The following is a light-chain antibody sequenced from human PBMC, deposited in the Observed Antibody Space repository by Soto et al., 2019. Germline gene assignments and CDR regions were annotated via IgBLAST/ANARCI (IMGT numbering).Light chain of an antibody. CDR2: EVS. CDR1: SSDVGAYNY. J-gene: IGLJ3*02. V-gene: IGLV2-14*01. CDR3: ASYTGSSTWV. Sequence: QSALTQPASVSGSPGQSITISCTGTSSDVGAYNYVSWYQQHPGKAPKLMIYEVSSRPSGVSNRFSGSKSGNTASLTISGLQAEDEADYYCASYTGSSTWVFGGGTKLTVL.